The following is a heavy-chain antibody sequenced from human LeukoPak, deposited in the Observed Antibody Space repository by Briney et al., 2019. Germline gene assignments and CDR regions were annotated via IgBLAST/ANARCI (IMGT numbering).Heavy chain of an antibody. V-gene: IGHV1-18*01. J-gene: IGHJ5*02. Sequence: ASVKVSCKASGYTFTSYGISWVRQAPGQGLEWMGWISAYNGNTNYAQKLQGRVTMTTDTSTNTAYMELRSLRSDDTALYYCARDHPGYSSWNWFDPWGQGTLVTVSS. D-gene: IGHD6-13*01. CDR3: ARDHPGYSSWNWFDP. CDR1: GYTFTSYG. CDR2: ISAYNGNT.